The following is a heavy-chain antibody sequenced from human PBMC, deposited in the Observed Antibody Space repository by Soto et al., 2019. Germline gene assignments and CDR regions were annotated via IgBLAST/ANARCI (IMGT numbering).Heavy chain of an antibody. CDR3: ARFRWKYQLLLPYYGMDV. D-gene: IGHD2-2*01. CDR1: GFTFSSYW. CDR2: INSDGSST. J-gene: IGHJ6*02. V-gene: IGHV3-74*01. Sequence: PGGSLRLSCAASGFTFSSYWMHWVRQAPGKGLVWVSRINSDGSSTSYADSVKGRFTISRDNAKNTPYLQMNSLRAEDTAVYYCARFRWKYQLLLPYYGMDVWGQGTTVTVSS.